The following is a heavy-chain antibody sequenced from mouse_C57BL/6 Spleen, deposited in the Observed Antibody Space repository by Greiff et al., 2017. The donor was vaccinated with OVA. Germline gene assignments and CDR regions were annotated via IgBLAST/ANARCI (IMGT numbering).Heavy chain of an antibody. CDR1: GYTFTDYY. D-gene: IGHD1-1*01. J-gene: IGHJ2*01. Sequence: EVQLQQSGPELLKPGASVKISCKASGYTFTDYYMNWVKQSHGKSLEWIGDINPNNGGTSYNQKFKGKATLTVDKSSSTAYMELRSLTSEDSAVYYCARVYYGSSYDYFDYWGQGTTLTVSS. CDR3: ARVYYGSSYDYFDY. CDR2: INPNNGGT. V-gene: IGHV1-26*01.